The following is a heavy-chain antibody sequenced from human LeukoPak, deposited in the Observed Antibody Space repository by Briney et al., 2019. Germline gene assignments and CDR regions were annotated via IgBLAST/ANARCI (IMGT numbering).Heavy chain of an antibody. Sequence: PGGSLRLSCAVSGITLSNYGMSWVRQAPGKGLEWVAGLSGSGGGTNYADSVQGRFTISRDNPKNTLYLQMNSLRAEDTAVYFCAKRGVVNRVFLVGFHKEAYYFDSWGQGALVTVSS. J-gene: IGHJ4*02. D-gene: IGHD3-10*01. CDR3: AKRGVVNRVFLVGFHKEAYYFDS. V-gene: IGHV3-23*01. CDR1: GITLSNYG. CDR2: LSGSGGGT.